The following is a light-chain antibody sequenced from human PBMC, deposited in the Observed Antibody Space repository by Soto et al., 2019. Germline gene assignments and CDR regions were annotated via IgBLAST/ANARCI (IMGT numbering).Light chain of an antibody. V-gene: IGLV3-21*02. CDR1: NIASKS. CDR3: QVWDSSSDHSGV. Sequence: SYELTQPPSVPVAPGQTARITCGGNNIASKSVHWYQQRPGQAPVLVVYDDNDRPSGIPERFSGSNSGNTAALTISRVEAGDEADYYCQVWDSSSDHSGVFGGGTQLTVL. J-gene: IGLJ3*02. CDR2: DDN.